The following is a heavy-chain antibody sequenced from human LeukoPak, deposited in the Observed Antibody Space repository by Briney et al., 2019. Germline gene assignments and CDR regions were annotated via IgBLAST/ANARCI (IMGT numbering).Heavy chain of an antibody. CDR1: GGTFSSYA. CDR3: ASPPGAAADIDVLDI. J-gene: IGHJ3*02. Sequence: ASVKVSCKASGGTFSSYAISWVRQAPGQGLEWMGRIIPILGMASYAQKFQGRVTLIADKFTSTAYMEMSGLRSEDTAMYYCASPPGAAADIDVLDIWGQGTLVTVSS. D-gene: IGHD6-13*01. V-gene: IGHV1-69*04. CDR2: IIPILGMA.